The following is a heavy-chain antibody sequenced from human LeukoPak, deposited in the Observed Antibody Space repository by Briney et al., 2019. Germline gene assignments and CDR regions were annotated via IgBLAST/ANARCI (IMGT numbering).Heavy chain of an antibody. J-gene: IGHJ4*02. CDR3: VRDIGRLRSDY. V-gene: IGHV4-38-2*02. Sequence: SETLSLTCAVSGYSISSNYFWGWIRQPPGKGLEWIGTISHTGTTFYKPSLKIRIAISLETSKNQFSLKVSSVTAADTAVYYCVRDIGRLRSDYWGQGTLVTVSS. D-gene: IGHD2-15*01. CDR2: ISHTGTT. CDR1: GYSISSNYF.